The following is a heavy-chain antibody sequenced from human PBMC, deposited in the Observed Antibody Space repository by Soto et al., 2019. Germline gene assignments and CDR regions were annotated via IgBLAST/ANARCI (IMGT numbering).Heavy chain of an antibody. D-gene: IGHD3-10*01. CDR1: GFTFSSYG. J-gene: IGHJ5*02. V-gene: IGHV3-30*18. CDR2: ISYDGSNK. CDR3: AKDTRAVTYYYGSGRGSNWFDP. Sequence: GGSLRLSCAASGFTFSSYGMHWVRQAPGKGLEWVAVISYDGSNKYYADSVKGRFTISRDNSKNTLYLQMNSLRAEDTAVYYCAKDTRAVTYYYGSGRGSNWFDPWGQGTLVTVSS.